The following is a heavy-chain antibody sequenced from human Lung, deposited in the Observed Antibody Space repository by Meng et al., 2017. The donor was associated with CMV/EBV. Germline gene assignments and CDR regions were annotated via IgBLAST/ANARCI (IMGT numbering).Heavy chain of an antibody. V-gene: IGHV3-30-3*01. J-gene: IGHJ4*02. CDR2: ISYDGGSK. Sequence: GGSLRLSXAASGFTFSSYAIHWVRQAPGKGLEWVAVISYDGGSKYYADSVQGRFTIARANSKNTLYLQMNSLRGEDTAVYCCANTVTLFGVEPANSWGKGTMVTVSS. D-gene: IGHD3-3*01. CDR3: ANTVTLFGVEPANS. CDR1: GFTFSSYA.